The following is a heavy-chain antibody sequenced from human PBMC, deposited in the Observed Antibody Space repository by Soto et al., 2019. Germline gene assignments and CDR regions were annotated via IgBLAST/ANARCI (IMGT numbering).Heavy chain of an antibody. J-gene: IGHJ4*02. V-gene: IGHV4-34*01. CDR2: INHSGST. D-gene: IGHD1-7*01. CDR3: ARTLWLELPLFDY. Sequence: PSETLSLTCAVYGGSFSGYYWSWIRQPPGKGLEWIGEINHSGSTNYNPSLKSRVTISVDTSKNQFSLKLSSVTAADTAVYYCARTLWLELPLFDYWGQGTLVTVSS. CDR1: GGSFSGYY.